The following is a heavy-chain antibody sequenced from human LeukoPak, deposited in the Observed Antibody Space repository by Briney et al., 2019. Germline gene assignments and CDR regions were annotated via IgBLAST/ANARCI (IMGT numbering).Heavy chain of an antibody. D-gene: IGHD5-18*01. CDR3: ASSSRGYSYRVFDY. Sequence: PSETLSLTCTVSGGSISSYYWSWIRQPAGKGLEWIGRIYTSGSTNYNPSLKSRVTMSVDTSKNQFSLKLSSVTAADTAVYYCASSSRGYSYRVFDYWGQGTLVTVSS. J-gene: IGHJ4*02. CDR1: GGSISSYY. CDR2: IYTSGST. V-gene: IGHV4-4*07.